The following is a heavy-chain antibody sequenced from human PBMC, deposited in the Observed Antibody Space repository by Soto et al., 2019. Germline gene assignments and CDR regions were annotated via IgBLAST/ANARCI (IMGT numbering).Heavy chain of an antibody. CDR3: SRGDY. J-gene: IGHJ4*02. Sequence: QVQLQESGPRLVRPSQTLSLTCTVSGESIDTAGYYWTWIRQRPGRGLEWLGFIYHSGATYYSSSMKSRLSISIDRSQNQFSLKVTSVTAADTAVYFCSRGDYWGQGMLATVSS. CDR2: IYHSGAT. CDR1: GESIDTAGYY. V-gene: IGHV4-31*03.